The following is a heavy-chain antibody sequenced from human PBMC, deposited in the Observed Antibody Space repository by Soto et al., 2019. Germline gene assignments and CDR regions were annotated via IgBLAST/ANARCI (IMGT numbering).Heavy chain of an antibody. D-gene: IGHD5-18*01. J-gene: IGHJ5*02. CDR1: GFTFRSFE. CDR3: ARMASFGSLNWFDP. V-gene: IGHV3-48*03. Sequence: PGGSLRLSCAASGFTFRSFEMDWVRQTPGKGLEWVSYISSSGSTLSYADSVKGRFTISRDNAQNSLHLQMNSLRSEDTAIYYCARMASFGSLNWFDPWGQGTLVTVSS. CDR2: ISSSGSTL.